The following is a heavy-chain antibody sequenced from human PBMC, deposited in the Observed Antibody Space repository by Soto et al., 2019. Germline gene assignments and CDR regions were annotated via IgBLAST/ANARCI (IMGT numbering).Heavy chain of an antibody. CDR3: ATSQKGYDWNYFDH. CDR1: GASISGSYYY. V-gene: IGHV4-39*01. J-gene: IGHJ4*02. CDR2: VFYTGFT. Sequence: SETLSLTCAVSGASISGSYYYWAWLRQSPGKGPEWIGSVFYTGFTSYNPSLESRVSVSVDTSKSQFSLKLSAVTAADTAVYYCATSQKGYDWNYFDHWGQGALVTVSS. D-gene: IGHD1-20*01.